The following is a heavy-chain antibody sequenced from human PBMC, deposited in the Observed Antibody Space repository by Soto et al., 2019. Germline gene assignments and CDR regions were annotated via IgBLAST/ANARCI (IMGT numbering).Heavy chain of an antibody. CDR1: GYTFTSYG. J-gene: IGHJ6*02. Sequence: GASVKVSCKASGYTFTSYGISWVRQAPGQGLEWMGWISAYSGNTNYAQKLQGRVTMTTDTSTSTAYMELRSLRSDDTAVYYCARVPRGSSGWWHYYYSGMDVWGQGTTVTVS. CDR3: ARVPRGSSGWWHYYYSGMDV. V-gene: IGHV1-18*01. D-gene: IGHD6-19*01. CDR2: ISAYSGNT.